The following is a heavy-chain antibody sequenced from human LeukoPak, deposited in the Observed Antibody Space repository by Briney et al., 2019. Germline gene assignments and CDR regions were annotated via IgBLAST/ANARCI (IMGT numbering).Heavy chain of an antibody. Sequence: PGGSLRLSCTVSGFTVSSNSMSWVRQAPGKGLEWVSFIYSDNTHYSDSVKGRLTISRDNFRNMLYLQMNSLRAEDTAIYYCAKGGSRGYYGGIDYWGQGTLVTVSS. CDR2: IYSDNT. V-gene: IGHV3-53*01. CDR1: GFTVSSNS. CDR3: AKGGSRGYYGGIDY. J-gene: IGHJ4*02. D-gene: IGHD3-22*01.